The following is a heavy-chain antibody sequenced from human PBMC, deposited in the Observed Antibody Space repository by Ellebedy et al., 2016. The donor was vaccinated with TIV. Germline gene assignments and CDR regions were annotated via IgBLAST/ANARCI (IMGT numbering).Heavy chain of an antibody. D-gene: IGHD6-19*01. Sequence: GESLKISCAASGFTFSSYAMNWVRQAPGKGLEWVPAISGSGDTTYYADSVTGRFTISRDNSQDTVHLQMNSLRAEDTAVYYCTKRGVGWAAFDIWGPGTMVTVSS. V-gene: IGHV3-23*01. CDR3: TKRGVGWAAFDI. J-gene: IGHJ3*02. CDR1: GFTFSSYA. CDR2: ISGSGDTT.